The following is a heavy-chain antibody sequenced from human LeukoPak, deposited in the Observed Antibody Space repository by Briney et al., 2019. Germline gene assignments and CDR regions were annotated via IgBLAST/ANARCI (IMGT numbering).Heavy chain of an antibody. CDR2: INHSGST. V-gene: IGHV4-34*01. D-gene: IGHD2-15*01. CDR3: ARGESYCSGGSCHPVNWFDP. Sequence: SETLSLTCAVYGGSFSGYYWSWIRQPPGKGLEWIGEINHSGSTNYNPSLKSRVTISVDTSKNQFSLKLSSVTAADTAVYYCARGESYCSGGSCHPVNWFDPWGQGTLVTVSS. J-gene: IGHJ5*02. CDR1: GGSFSGYY.